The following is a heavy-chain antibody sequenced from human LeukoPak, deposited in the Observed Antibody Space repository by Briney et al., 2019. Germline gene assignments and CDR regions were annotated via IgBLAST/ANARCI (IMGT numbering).Heavy chain of an antibody. CDR2: IIPILGIA. CDR3: ARAEDYYYMDV. J-gene: IGHJ6*03. V-gene: IGHV1-69*04. CDR1: GGTFSSYA. Sequence: ASVKVSCKASGGTFSSYAISWVRQAPGQGLEWMGRIIPILGIANYAQKFQGRVTMTRDMSTSTVYMELSSLRSEDTAVYYCARAEDYYYMDVWGKGTTVTVSS.